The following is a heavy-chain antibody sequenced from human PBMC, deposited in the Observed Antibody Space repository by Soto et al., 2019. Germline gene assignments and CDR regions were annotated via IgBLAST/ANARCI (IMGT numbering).Heavy chain of an antibody. J-gene: IGHJ3*02. CDR2: INAGNGNT. CDR1: GYTFTSYA. Sequence: GASVKVSCKASGYTFTSYAMHWVRQAPGQRLGWMGWINAGNGNTKYSQKFQGRVTITRDTSASTAYMELSSLRSEDTAVYYCARDLYEYCSSTSCYVLGAFDIWGQGTMVTVSS. V-gene: IGHV1-3*01. CDR3: ARDLYEYCSSTSCYVLGAFDI. D-gene: IGHD2-2*01.